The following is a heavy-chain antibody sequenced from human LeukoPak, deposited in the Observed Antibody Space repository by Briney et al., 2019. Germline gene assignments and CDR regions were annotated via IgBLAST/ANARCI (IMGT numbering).Heavy chain of an antibody. CDR1: GNSITSGGFY. V-gene: IGHV4-39*01. CDR3: ARRDYAAWFDP. CDR2: VYYSGTT. J-gene: IGHJ5*02. Sequence: SETLSLTCNVSGNSITSGGFYWAWIRQSPGKGLEWIGNVYYSGTTQYNPSLKGRVTISMDMSKNQFSLNLNSVSVTDTAIYYCARRDYAAWFDPWGQGTLVTVSS. D-gene: IGHD4/OR15-4a*01.